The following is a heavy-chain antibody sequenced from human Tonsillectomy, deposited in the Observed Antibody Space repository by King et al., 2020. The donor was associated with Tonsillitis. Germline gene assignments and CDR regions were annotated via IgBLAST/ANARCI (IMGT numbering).Heavy chain of an antibody. CDR2: INQSGIP. Sequence: VQLQQWGAGLLKPSETLSLTCAVYGGSFSAFYWSWIRQPPGKGLEWIGEINQSGIPNYNPSLRRRVTISLDTSKNQFSLKLSSVTAADTAVYYCPRYSDSSGRYSDAFDIWGQGTMVTVSS. CDR1: GGSFSAFY. CDR3: PRYSDSSGRYSDAFDI. D-gene: IGHD1-26*01. J-gene: IGHJ3*02. V-gene: IGHV4-34*01.